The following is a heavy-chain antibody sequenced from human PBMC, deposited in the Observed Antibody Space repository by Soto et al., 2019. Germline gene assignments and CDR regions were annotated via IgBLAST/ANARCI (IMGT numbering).Heavy chain of an antibody. V-gene: IGHV3-23*01. CDR3: AKGWMATVTYSDY. Sequence: EMQLLESGGGLVQPGGSLRLACAASGFTFSNYAMGWVRQAPGKGLEWVSAITGSGGSTFYADSVKGRFTISRDNSENTLLLQMNSLRVEDTAMYYCAKGWMATVTYSDYWGQGTLVTVSS. CDR2: ITGSGGST. J-gene: IGHJ4*02. D-gene: IGHD4-17*01. CDR1: GFTFSNYA.